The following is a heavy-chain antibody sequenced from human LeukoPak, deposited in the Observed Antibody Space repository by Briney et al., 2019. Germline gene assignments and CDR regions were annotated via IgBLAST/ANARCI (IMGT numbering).Heavy chain of an antibody. D-gene: IGHD3-22*01. CDR3: ARGLYPTYYYDSSGYYS. Sequence: GRSLRLSCAASGFTFSSYAMHWVRQAPGKGLEWVAVISYDGSNKYYADSVKGRFTISRDNSKNTLYLQMNSLRAEDTAVYYCARGLYPTYYYDSSGYYSRGQGTLVTVSS. CDR1: GFTFSSYA. V-gene: IGHV3-30*01. CDR2: ISYDGSNK. J-gene: IGHJ5*01.